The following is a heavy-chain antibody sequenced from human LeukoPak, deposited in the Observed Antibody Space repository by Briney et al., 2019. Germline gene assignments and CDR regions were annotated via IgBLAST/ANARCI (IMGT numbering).Heavy chain of an antibody. D-gene: IGHD2-21*02. CDR1: GFVFNRYG. CDR2: IWNDGSNK. Sequence: GGSLRLSCATSGFVFNRYGMHWVRQAPGKGLVWVAVIWNDGSNKFYADSVRGRFIISRDNSKNTLYLQMDSLRDEDTALYYCSRDYIAVGVTDHPGGNWFDPRGQGALVIVSS. V-gene: IGHV3-33*01. J-gene: IGHJ5*02. CDR3: SRDYIAVGVTDHPGGNWFDP.